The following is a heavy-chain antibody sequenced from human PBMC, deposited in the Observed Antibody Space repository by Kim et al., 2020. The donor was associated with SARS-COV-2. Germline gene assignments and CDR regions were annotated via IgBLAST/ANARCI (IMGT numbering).Heavy chain of an antibody. J-gene: IGHJ4*01. D-gene: IGHD2-15*01. CDR1: GFTFSDYY. V-gene: IGHV3-11*06. Sequence: GGSLRLSCAASGFTFSDYYMTWIRQAPGKGLEWISYISGDSFYTNYADSVRGRFTISRDNSKNSLSLQMISLRGEDTAVYFCARVGTEGGSGDYFDYWG. CDR3: ARVGTEGGSGDYFDY. CDR2: ISGDSFYT.